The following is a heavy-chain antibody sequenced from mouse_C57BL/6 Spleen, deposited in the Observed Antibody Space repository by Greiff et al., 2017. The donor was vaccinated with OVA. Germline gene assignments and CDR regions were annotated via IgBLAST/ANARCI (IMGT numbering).Heavy chain of an antibody. CDR2: IYPGDGDT. J-gene: IGHJ2*01. V-gene: IGHV1-80*01. CDR3: ARSPYDYDEDY. Sequence: QVHVKQSGAELVKPGASVKISCKASGYAFSSYWMNWVKQRPGKGLEWIGQIYPGDGDTNYNGKFKGKATLTADKSSSTAYMQLSSLTSEDSAVYFCARSPYDYDEDYWGQGTTLTVSS. CDR1: GYAFSSYW. D-gene: IGHD2-4*01.